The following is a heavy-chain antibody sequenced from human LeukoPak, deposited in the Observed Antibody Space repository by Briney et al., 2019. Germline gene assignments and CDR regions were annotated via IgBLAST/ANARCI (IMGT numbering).Heavy chain of an antibody. J-gene: IGHJ4*02. D-gene: IGHD1-26*01. V-gene: IGHV3-11*06. CDR3: ARTSGSYSFDY. CDR2: NSSSDSYT. CDR1: GFTFSHYY. Sequence: GGSLRLSCAASGFTFSHYYMSWIRQAPGKELEWISYNSSSDSYTKYAHSVQGRFTTSRDNAQDSLYLQLNSLRAEDTAVYYCARTSGSYSFDYWGQGTLVTVSS.